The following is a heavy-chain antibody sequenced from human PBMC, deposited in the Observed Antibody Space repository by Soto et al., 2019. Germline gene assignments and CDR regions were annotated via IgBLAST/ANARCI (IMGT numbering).Heavy chain of an antibody. CDR2: IIPIFGTA. V-gene: IGHV1-69*13. CDR3: ARAVTSTSSSGYYYGMDV. J-gene: IGHJ6*02. D-gene: IGHD4-17*01. Sequence: ASVKVSCKASGGTFSSYAISWVRQAPGQGLEWMGGIIPIFGTANYAQKFQGRVTITADESTSTAYMELSSLRSEDTAVYYCARAVTSTSSSGYYYGMDVWGQGTTVTVSS. CDR1: GGTFSSYA.